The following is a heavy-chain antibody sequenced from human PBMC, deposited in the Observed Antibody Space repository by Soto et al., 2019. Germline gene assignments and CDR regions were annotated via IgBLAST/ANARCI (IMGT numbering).Heavy chain of an antibody. D-gene: IGHD3-22*01. CDR1: GFTFSTYA. CDR3: ARDLGTDYYENSGHLYFYGMDV. V-gene: IGHV3-30-3*01. CDR2: ISYNGNYK. Sequence: QVQLVESGGGVVQPGRSLRLSCAASGFTFSTYAMHWVRQAPGKGLEWVAVISYNGNYKYYADSVKGRFTISRDKSKNTLFLHMNSLRSEDTAVYYCARDLGTDYYENSGHLYFYGMDVWGQGTTVSVSS. J-gene: IGHJ6*02.